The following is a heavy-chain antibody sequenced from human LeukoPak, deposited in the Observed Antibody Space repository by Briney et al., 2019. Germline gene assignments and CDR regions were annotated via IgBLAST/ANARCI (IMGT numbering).Heavy chain of an antibody. J-gene: IGHJ4*02. CDR3: ARERYYDFWSGYPAHFDY. CDR2: INGGGSS. V-gene: IGHV3-23*01. CDR1: GFTFNNYA. D-gene: IGHD3-3*01. Sequence: GRSLRLSCAASGFTFNNYAMTWVRQAPGKGLEWVSVINGGGSSYYADSVKGRFTVSRDNSKNTLSLQMNSLRDEDTAVYYCARERYYDFWSGYPAHFDYWGQGTLVTVSS.